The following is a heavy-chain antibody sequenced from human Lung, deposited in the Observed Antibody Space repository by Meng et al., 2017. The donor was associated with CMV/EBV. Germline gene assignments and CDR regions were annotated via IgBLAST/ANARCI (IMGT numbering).Heavy chain of an antibody. V-gene: IGHV3-30*02. CDR1: GFTFSRYG. Sequence: SXVESGFTFSRYGMHWVRQAPGKGLEWVAFVRNDGSKKYYADSVKGRFTISRDNSKNTLYLQMNSLRSEDTAVYFCAKDDDSAVYYFDYYWGQGTXVTVSS. CDR2: VRNDGSKK. J-gene: IGHJ4*02. CDR3: AKDDDSAVYYFDYY. D-gene: IGHD3-9*01.